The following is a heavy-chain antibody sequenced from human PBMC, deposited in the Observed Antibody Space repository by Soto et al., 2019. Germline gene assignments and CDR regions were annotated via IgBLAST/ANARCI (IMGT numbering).Heavy chain of an antibody. Sequence: RRLSGVGTGLNFDDFAMHWVRQAPGKGLEWVSGITWNSRVLAYADSVKGRFTISRDNARNSLYLQMDSLRDEDTALYYCAEGRYDFWSPYYFDSWGQGTLVTSPQ. CDR1: GLNFDDFA. J-gene: IGHJ4*02. D-gene: IGHD3-3*01. CDR3: AEGRYDFWSPYYFDS. V-gene: IGHV3-9*01. CDR2: ITWNSRVL.